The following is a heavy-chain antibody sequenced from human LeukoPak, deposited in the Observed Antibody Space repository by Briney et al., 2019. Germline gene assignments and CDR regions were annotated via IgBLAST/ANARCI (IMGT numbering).Heavy chain of an antibody. J-gene: IGHJ4*02. CDR3: ARGAGYNYPYYLDY. V-gene: IGHV3-53*01. CDR2: IYGGGNI. D-gene: IGHD5-24*01. CDR1: GFTVSSNY. Sequence: GGSLRLSCAASGFTVSSNYMSWVRQAPGKGLEWVSVIYGGGNIYYADSVKGRFTISRDNSKNTLYLQMNSLRAEDTAVYYCARGAGYNYPYYLDYWGQGTLVTVSS.